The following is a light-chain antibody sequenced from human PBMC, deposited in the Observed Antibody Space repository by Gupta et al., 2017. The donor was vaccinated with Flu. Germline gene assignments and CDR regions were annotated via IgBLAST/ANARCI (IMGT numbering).Light chain of an antibody. V-gene: IGKV4-1*01. Sequence: DIVMTQSPDSLAVSLGERATINCKSSQSVLYSSNNKNYLAWYQQKPGQPPKLLMYWAATRESGVPDRVSGSGYGTDFTRTISSRQAEDVAVYYCQQHERKLAITFGGGTKVEIK. CDR1: QSVLYSSNNKNY. J-gene: IGKJ4*01. CDR3: QQHERKLAIT. CDR2: WAA.